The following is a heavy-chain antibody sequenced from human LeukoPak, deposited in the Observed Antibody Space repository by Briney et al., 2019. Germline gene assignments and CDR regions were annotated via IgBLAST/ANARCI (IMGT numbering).Heavy chain of an antibody. CDR2: ISSTRNSII. CDR1: GFTFSSYG. V-gene: IGHV3-48*02. Sequence: PGGSLRLSCAASGFTFSSYGMHWVRQAPGKGLEWVSHISSTRNSIIYYADSAKGRFTISRDNAKNSLYLQMNSLRDEDTAVYYCARSQYSSGWHFDYWGQGTLVTVSS. J-gene: IGHJ4*02. CDR3: ARSQYSSGWHFDY. D-gene: IGHD6-19*01.